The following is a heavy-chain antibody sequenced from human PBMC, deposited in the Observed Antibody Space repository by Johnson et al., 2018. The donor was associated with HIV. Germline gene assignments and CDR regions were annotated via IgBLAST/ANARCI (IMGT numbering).Heavy chain of an antibody. V-gene: IGHV3-30*04. CDR1: GFTFSSYA. J-gene: IGHJ3*02. Sequence: VQLVESGGGVVQPGRSLRLSCAASGFTFSSYAMHWVRQAPGKGLEWVAVISYDGSNKYYADSVKGRFTISRDNSKNTLYLQMNSLRVEDTAVYYCASADVFDIWGQGTVVTVSS. CDR3: ASADVFDI. CDR2: ISYDGSNK.